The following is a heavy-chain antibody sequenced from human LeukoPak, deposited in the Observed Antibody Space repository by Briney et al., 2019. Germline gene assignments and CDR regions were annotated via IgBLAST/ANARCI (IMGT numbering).Heavy chain of an antibody. V-gene: IGHV4-59*01. CDR3: ARDAGPFNH. J-gene: IGHJ4*02. CDR2: IYYSGST. CDR1: GGSMSPYH. Sequence: SETLSLTCTVSGGSMSPYHWGWIRQPPGKGLEWIGYIYYSGSTNYNPSLKSRVTISVDTSKNQFSLKLSSVTAADTAVYYCARDAGPFNHWGQGALVTVSS.